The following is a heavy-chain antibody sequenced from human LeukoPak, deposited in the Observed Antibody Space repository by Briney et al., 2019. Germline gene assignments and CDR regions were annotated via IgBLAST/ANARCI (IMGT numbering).Heavy chain of an antibody. CDR1: GFTVSSNY. CDR2: IYSGGST. J-gene: IGHJ4*02. Sequence: GGSLRLSCAASGFTVSSNYMSWVRQAPGKGLEWVSVIYSGGSTYYADSVKGRFTISRDNSKNTLYLQMNSLRAEDTAVYYCARVSPTSYGDPLDYWGQGTLVTVSS. D-gene: IGHD4-17*01. CDR3: ARVSPTSYGDPLDY. V-gene: IGHV3-53*01.